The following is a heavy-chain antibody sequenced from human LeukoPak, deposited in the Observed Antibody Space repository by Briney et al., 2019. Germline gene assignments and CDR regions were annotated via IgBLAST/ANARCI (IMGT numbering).Heavy chain of an antibody. V-gene: IGHV1-3*01. D-gene: IGHD6-19*01. Sequence: ASVKVSCKASGYTFTSYAMHWVRQAPGQRLEWMGWINAGNGNTKYSQKFQGRVTITRDTSASTAYMELGSLRSVDTAVYYCARGEIAVAAYDYWGQGTLVTVSS. CDR2: INAGNGNT. J-gene: IGHJ4*02. CDR3: ARGEIAVAAYDY. CDR1: GYTFTSYA.